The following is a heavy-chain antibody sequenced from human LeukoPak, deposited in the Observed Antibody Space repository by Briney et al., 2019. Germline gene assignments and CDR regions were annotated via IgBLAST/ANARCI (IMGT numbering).Heavy chain of an antibody. Sequence: PGGSLRLSCAASGFTFDDYAMHWVRPAPGKGLEWVSGISWNSGRIGYADAVKGRFTISRDNAKTSLYLQMNSLRAEDTALYYCAKDLTWALDDAFDIWGQGTMVTVSS. V-gene: IGHV3-9*01. CDR2: ISWNSGRI. D-gene: IGHD7-27*01. CDR3: AKDLTWALDDAFDI. J-gene: IGHJ3*02. CDR1: GFTFDDYA.